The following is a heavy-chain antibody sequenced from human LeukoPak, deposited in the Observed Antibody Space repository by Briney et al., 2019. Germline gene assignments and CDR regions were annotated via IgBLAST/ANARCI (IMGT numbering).Heavy chain of an antibody. CDR1: GFTFSSYS. CDR2: ISSSSSYI. J-gene: IGHJ3*02. CDR3: AREQGYSNAFDI. V-gene: IGHV3-21*01. D-gene: IGHD5-18*01. Sequence: GGSLRLSCAASGFTFSSYSMNWVRQAPGKGLEWVSSISSSSSYIYYADSVKGRFTISRDNAKNSLYLQMSSLRAGDTAIYYCAREQGYSNAFDIWGQGTMVTVSS.